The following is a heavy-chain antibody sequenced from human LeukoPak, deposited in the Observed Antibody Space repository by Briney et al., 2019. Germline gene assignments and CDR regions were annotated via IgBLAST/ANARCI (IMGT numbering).Heavy chain of an antibody. J-gene: IGHJ5*02. CDR3: ARGVNDFWSGYYTHNWFDP. V-gene: IGHV3-20*04. CDR1: GFSFDDYG. CDR2: INWNGGST. D-gene: IGHD3-3*01. Sequence: PGGSLRLSCAASGFSFDDYGMSWVRQAPGKGLEWVSAINWNGGSTGYADSVKGRFTISRDNAKNSLYLQMNSLRAEDTALYYCARGVNDFWSGYYTHNWFDPWGQGTLVAVSS.